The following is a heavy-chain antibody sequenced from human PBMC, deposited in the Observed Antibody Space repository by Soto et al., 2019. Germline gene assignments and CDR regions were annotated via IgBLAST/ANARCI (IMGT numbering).Heavy chain of an antibody. J-gene: IGHJ6*03. Sequence: SETLSLTCTVSGGSISSYYWSWIRQPPGKGLEWIGYIYYSGSTNYNPSLKSRVTISVDTSKNQFSLKLSSVTAADTAVYYCARAPTVTTGKYYYYMDVWGKGTTVTVSS. V-gene: IGHV4-59*08. CDR2: IYYSGST. CDR1: GGSISSYY. CDR3: ARAPTVTTGKYYYYMDV. D-gene: IGHD4-4*01.